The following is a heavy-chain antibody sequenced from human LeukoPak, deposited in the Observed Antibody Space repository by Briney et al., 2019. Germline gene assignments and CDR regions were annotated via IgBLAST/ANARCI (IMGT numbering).Heavy chain of an antibody. J-gene: IGHJ4*02. CDR1: GGSFSGYY. CDR3: ARDPTTVVTLPYYFDD. V-gene: IGHV4-34*01. D-gene: IGHD4-23*01. Sequence: SETLSLTCAVSGGSFSGYYWNWIRQPPGKGLEWIGEINHSGSTNYNPSLESRVTISVDTSKNQFSLRLRSVTAADTAVYYCARDPTTVVTLPYYFDDWGQGTLVTVSS. CDR2: INHSGST.